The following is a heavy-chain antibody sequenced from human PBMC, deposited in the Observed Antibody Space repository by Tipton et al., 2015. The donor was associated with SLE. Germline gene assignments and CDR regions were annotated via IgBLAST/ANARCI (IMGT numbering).Heavy chain of an antibody. CDR1: GFTVSSNY. V-gene: IGHV3-53*05. CDR2: IYSGGST. J-gene: IGHJ5*02. D-gene: IGHD2-15*01. Sequence: AVSGFTVSSNYMSWVRQAPGKGLEWVSVIYSGGSTYYADSVKGRFTISRDNSKNTLYLQMNSLRAEDTAVYYCAKDWDREDIVVVVAANEGYNWFDPWGQGTLVTVSS. CDR3: AKDWDREDIVVVVAANEGYNWFDP.